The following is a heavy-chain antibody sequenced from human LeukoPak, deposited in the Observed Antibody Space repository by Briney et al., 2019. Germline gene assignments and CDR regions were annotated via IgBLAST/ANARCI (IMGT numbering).Heavy chain of an antibody. D-gene: IGHD2-2*01. V-gene: IGHV3-23*01. CDR2: ISGSGGST. CDR1: GFTFSNYA. CDR3: AKNRGTTSSALVY. J-gene: IGHJ4*02. Sequence: TGGSLRLSCAASGFTFSNYAMSWVRQAPGKGLEWVSAISGSGGSTYYADSVKGRFTISRDNSKNTLYLQMNSLRAEDTAVYYCAKNRGTTSSALVYWGQGTLVTVSS.